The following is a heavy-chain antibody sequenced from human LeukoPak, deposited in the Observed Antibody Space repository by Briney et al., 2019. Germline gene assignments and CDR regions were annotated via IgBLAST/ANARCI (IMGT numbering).Heavy chain of an antibody. D-gene: IGHD3-22*01. CDR2: INWNGGST. V-gene: IGHV3-20*04. CDR3: ARGYYYDSSGYPGDY. CDR1: GFTFSSYS. Sequence: GGSLRLSCAASGFTFSSYSMNWVRHAPGKGLEWVSGINWNGGSTGYADSVKGRFTISRDNAKNSLYLQMNSLRAEDTALYYCARGYYYDSSGYPGDYWGQGTLVTVSS. J-gene: IGHJ4*02.